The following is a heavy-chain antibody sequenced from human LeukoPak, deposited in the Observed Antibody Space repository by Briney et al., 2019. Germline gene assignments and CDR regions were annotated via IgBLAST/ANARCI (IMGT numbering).Heavy chain of an antibody. D-gene: IGHD2-2*01. J-gene: IGHJ6*02. Sequence: GGSLRLSCAASGFTFSSYAMRWVRQAPGKGLEWVSAISGSGGSTYYADSVKGRFTISRDNSKNTLYLQMNSLRAEDTAVYYCAKVAEDIVVVPAAMAPPSYYYYGMDVWGQGTTVTVSS. CDR1: GFTFSSYA. V-gene: IGHV3-23*01. CDR3: AKVAEDIVVVPAAMAPPSYYYYGMDV. CDR2: ISGSGGST.